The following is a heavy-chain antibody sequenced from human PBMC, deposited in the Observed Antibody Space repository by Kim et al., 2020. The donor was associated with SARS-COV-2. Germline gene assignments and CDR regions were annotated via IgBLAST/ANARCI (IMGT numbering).Heavy chain of an antibody. CDR3: ARSNPSDY. Sequence: GGSLRLSCAASGFTFSSSWMHWVRQPPGKGLVWVSRINSDGITTAYADSVKGRFTISRDNAKNTLYLQMNSLRVEDTAVYYCARSNPSDYWGQGTLVTVS. V-gene: IGHV3-74*01. CDR2: INSDGITT. J-gene: IGHJ4*02. CDR1: GFTFSSSW.